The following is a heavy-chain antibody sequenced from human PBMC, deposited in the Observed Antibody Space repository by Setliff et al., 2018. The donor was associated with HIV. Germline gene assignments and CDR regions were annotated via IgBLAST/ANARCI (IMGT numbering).Heavy chain of an antibody. CDR1: GGSISNYY. V-gene: IGHV4-59*01. CDR2: VHHSGST. Sequence: SETLSLTCIVSGGSISNYYWGWIRQSPGKGLEWIGFVHHSGSTNYNPSLESRVTISLDTANNHFSLNLRSVTAADTAVYYCSRQQLDGFRYKYYYMDVWGKGTTVTVSS. J-gene: IGHJ6*03. D-gene: IGHD6-13*01. CDR3: SRQQLDGFRYKYYYMDV.